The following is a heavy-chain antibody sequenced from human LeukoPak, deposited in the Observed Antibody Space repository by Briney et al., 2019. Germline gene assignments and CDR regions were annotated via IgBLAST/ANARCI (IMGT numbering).Heavy chain of an antibody. CDR1: GGSISSYY. V-gene: IGHV4-4*07. Sequence: PSETLSLTCTVSGGSISSYYWSWIRQPAGKGLEWIGRIYTSGSTNYNPSLKSRVTMSVDTSKNQFSLKLSSVTAADTAVYYCARHLVGFYDSSGYSDAFDIWGQGTMVTVSS. D-gene: IGHD3-22*01. J-gene: IGHJ3*02. CDR3: ARHLVGFYDSSGYSDAFDI. CDR2: IYTSGST.